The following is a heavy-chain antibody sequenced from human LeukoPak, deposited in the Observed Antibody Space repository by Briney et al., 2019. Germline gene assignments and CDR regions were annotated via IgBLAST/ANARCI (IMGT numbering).Heavy chain of an antibody. CDR3: ARDHTSGWADFDF. CDR1: GFIFNTYS. J-gene: IGHJ4*02. D-gene: IGHD6-19*01. V-gene: IGHV3-48*02. CDR2: ISSSSSTI. Sequence: GGSLRLSCAASGFIFNTYSMNWVRQAPGKGLEWVSYISSSSSTIYYADSVKGRFSISRDNAKNSLYLQMNSLRDEDTAVYYCARDHTSGWADFDFWGQGTLVTVSS.